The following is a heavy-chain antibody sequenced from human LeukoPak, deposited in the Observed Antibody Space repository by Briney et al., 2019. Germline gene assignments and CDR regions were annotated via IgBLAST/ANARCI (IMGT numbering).Heavy chain of an antibody. V-gene: IGHV5-10-1*01. CDR1: GYGFTSYW. Sequence: GAPLRISCKGSGYGFTSYWISWGRRMPGKGGEWMGRIDPSDSYTNYSPSFQGHVTISADKSISTAYLQWSSLKASDTAMYYCARQGLGDYDILTGYYGIDYWGQGTLVTVSS. J-gene: IGHJ4*02. CDR2: IDPSDSYT. CDR3: ARQGLGDYDILTGYYGIDY. D-gene: IGHD3-9*01.